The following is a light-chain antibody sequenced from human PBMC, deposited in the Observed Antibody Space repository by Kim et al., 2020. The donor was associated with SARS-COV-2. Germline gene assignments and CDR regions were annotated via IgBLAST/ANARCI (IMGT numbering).Light chain of an antibody. CDR2: GAS. J-gene: IGKJ2*01. CDR3: QQYNNWPYT. V-gene: IGKV3-15*01. CDR1: QSVSSN. Sequence: SVSPGGRATLPCRASQSVSSNFAWYQQKPGQAPRLLIYGASTRATGIPARFSGSGSGTEFTLTISSLQSEDFAVYYCQQYNNWPYTFGQGTKLEI.